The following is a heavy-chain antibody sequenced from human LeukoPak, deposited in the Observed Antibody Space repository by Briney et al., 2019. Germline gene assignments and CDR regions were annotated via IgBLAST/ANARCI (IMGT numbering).Heavy chain of an antibody. D-gene: IGHD3-3*01. CDR1: GGSISSYY. CDR3: ARAGGLYDFWSGYYYVY. V-gene: IGHV4-59*01. Sequence: PSETLSLTCTVSGGSISSYYWSWIRQPPGKGLEWIGYIYYSGSTNYNPSLKSRVTISVDTSTNQFSLKLSSVTAADTAVYYCARAGGLYDFWSGYYYVYWGQGTLVTVSS. J-gene: IGHJ4*02. CDR2: IYYSGST.